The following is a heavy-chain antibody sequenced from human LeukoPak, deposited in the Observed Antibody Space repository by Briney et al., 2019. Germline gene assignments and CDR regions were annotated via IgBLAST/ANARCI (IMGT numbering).Heavy chain of an antibody. CDR2: INSDGSIT. CDR3: ARGSGVGYRYGYDYYGMDV. J-gene: IGHJ6*02. V-gene: IGHV3-74*01. D-gene: IGHD5-18*01. CDR1: GFTFSSYA. Sequence: PGGSLRLSCAASGFTFSSYAMSWVRQAPGKGLVWVSRINSDGSITSYADSVKGRFTISRDNAKNTLYLQMNSLRAEDTAVYYCARGSGVGYRYGYDYYGMDVWGQGTTVTVSS.